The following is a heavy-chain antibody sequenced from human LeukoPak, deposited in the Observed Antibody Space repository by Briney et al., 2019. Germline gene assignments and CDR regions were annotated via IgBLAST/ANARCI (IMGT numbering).Heavy chain of an antibody. CDR1: GGTFSSYA. V-gene: IGHV1-69*13. J-gene: IGHJ3*02. Sequence: GASVKVSCKASGGTFSSYAISWVRQAPGQGLEWMGGIIPIFGTANYAQKFQGRVTITADESTSTAYMELSSLRSEDTAVYYCAREMYCSSTSCSRDAFDIWGQGTMVTVSS. CDR3: AREMYCSSTSCSRDAFDI. CDR2: IIPIFGTA. D-gene: IGHD2-2*01.